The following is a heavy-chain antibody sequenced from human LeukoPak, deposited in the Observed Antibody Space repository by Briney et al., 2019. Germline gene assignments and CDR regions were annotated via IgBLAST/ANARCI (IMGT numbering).Heavy chain of an antibody. Sequence: GGSLRLSCAASGFTFSSYSVNWVAQAPGKGLEWGAYISSSSSTIYYADSVKGRFTISRDNAKNSLYLQINSLRAEDTSVYYCARSKGGSYYYYYMDVWGKGTTVTVSS. CDR2: ISSSSSTI. D-gene: IGHD3-16*01. J-gene: IGHJ6*03. CDR3: ARSKGGSYYYYYMDV. V-gene: IGHV3-48*01. CDR1: GFTFSSYS.